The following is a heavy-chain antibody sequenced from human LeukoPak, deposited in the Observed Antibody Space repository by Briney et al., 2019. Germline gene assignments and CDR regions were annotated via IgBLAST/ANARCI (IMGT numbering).Heavy chain of an antibody. CDR3: AKFQGVGGEHTDY. V-gene: IGHV3-30*18. CDR1: GFTFSSYG. D-gene: IGHD1/OR15-1a*01. Sequence: GGSLRLSRAASGFTFSSYGMHWVRQAPGKGLEWVAVISYDGSNKYYADSVKGRFTISRDNSKNTLYLQMNSLRAEDTAVYYCAKFQGVGGEHTDYWGQGTLVTVSS. J-gene: IGHJ4*02. CDR2: ISYDGSNK.